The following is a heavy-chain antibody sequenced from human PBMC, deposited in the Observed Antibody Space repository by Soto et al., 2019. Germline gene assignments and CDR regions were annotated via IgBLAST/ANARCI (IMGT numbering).Heavy chain of an antibody. D-gene: IGHD6-19*01. CDR3: VRDSAGYSSAFYQRGRFVY. J-gene: IGHJ4*01. Sequence: QVQLVESGGGVVQPGRSLSLACAASGFTFSSYGMHWVRQAPGKGLEWVAVIWYDGSNKYYAASVKGRFTISRDHSKNLLLRKLTGQIAEDTAVYCGVRDSAGYSSAFYQRGRFVYW. V-gene: IGHV3-33*01. CDR2: IWYDGSNK. CDR1: GFTFSSYG.